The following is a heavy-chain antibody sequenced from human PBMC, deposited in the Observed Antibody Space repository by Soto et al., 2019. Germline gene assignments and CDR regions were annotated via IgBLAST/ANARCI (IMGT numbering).Heavy chain of an antibody. D-gene: IGHD3-10*01. V-gene: IGHV4-34*01. J-gene: IGHJ4*02. CDR3: ARETDYYGSGSYYTDY. CDR2: INHSGST. CDR1: DGFFSGYY. Sequence: SETLSLTCAVYDGFFSGYYWSWIRQPPGRGLEWIGEINHSGSTNYNPSLKSRVTISVDTSKNQFSLKLSSVTAADTAVYYCARETDYYGSGSYYTDYWGQGTLVTVS.